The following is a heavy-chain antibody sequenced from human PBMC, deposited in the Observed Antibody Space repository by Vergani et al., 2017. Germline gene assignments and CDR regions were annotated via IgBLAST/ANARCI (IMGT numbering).Heavy chain of an antibody. CDR3: AIIAAAGTLRKFAPFDY. CDR2: ISGSGGST. CDR1: GFTFSSYA. D-gene: IGHD6-13*01. J-gene: IGHJ4*02. V-gene: IGHV3-23*04. Sequence: EVQLVESGGGLVQPGGSLRLSCAASGFTFSSYAMSWVRQAPGKGLEWVSAISGSGGSTYYADSVKGRFTISRDKSKNTLYLQMNSLRAEDTAVYYCAIIAAAGTLRKFAPFDYWGQGTLVTVSS.